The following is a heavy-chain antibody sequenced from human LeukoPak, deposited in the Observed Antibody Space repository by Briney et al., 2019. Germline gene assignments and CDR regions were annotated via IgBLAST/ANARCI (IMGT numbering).Heavy chain of an antibody. J-gene: IGHJ6*03. CDR2: IYYSGST. Sequence: SETLSLTCTVSGGSISSSSYYWGWIRQPPGKGLEWIGSIYYSGSTNYNPSLKSRVTISVDTSKNQFSLKLSSVTAADTAVYYCARVRCSGGSCYSLYYYYYMDVWGKGTTVTVSS. CDR1: GGSISSSSYY. V-gene: IGHV4-39*07. CDR3: ARVRCSGGSCYSLYYYYYMDV. D-gene: IGHD2-15*01.